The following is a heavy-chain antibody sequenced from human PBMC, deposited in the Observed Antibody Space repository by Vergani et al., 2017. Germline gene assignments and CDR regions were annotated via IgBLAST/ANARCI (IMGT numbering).Heavy chain of an antibody. Sequence: QVQLVQSGAEVKKPGSSVKVSCKASGGTFSSYAISWVRQAPGQGLEWMGGIIPIFGTAHYAQKFQGRVTITADESTSTAYMELSSLRSEDTAVYYCARVEGVVVIMSPRNAFDIWGQGTMVTVSS. CDR3: ARVEGVVVIMSPRNAFDI. D-gene: IGHD3-22*01. V-gene: IGHV1-69*01. J-gene: IGHJ3*02. CDR1: GGTFSSYA. CDR2: IIPIFGTA.